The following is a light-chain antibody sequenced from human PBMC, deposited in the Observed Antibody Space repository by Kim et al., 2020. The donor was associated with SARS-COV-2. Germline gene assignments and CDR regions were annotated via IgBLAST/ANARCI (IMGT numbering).Light chain of an antibody. Sequence: GQYNTSACTRPRSDVGGYRYVSWYQTHPGKATKLMIYYVNKRPSGVSNSFSSSKSGNPASLTISGLQAEDGTDYFCSSYTSSSTWVFGGGTKLTVL. CDR1: RSDVGGYRY. J-gene: IGLJ3*02. V-gene: IGLV2-14*03. CDR2: YVN. CDR3: SSYTSSSTWV.